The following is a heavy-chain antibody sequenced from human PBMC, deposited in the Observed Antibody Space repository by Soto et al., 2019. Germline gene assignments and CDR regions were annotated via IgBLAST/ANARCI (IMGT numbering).Heavy chain of an antibody. Sequence: ASVKVSCKASGYTFTSYYMHWVRQAPGQGLEWMGWISAYNGNTNYAQKLQGRVTMTTDTSTSTAYMELRSLRSDDTAVYYCARDGYDFWSGYHNWFDPWGQGTLVTVSS. D-gene: IGHD3-3*01. CDR3: ARDGYDFWSGYHNWFDP. CDR1: GYTFTSYY. J-gene: IGHJ5*02. CDR2: ISAYNGNT. V-gene: IGHV1-18*04.